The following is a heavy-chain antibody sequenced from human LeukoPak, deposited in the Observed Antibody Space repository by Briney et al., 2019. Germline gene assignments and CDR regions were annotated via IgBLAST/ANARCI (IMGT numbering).Heavy chain of an antibody. J-gene: IGHJ4*02. CDR3: ARVVDTHFDY. V-gene: IGHV3-74*01. CDR2: IKSDGSTT. D-gene: IGHD5-18*01. Sequence: GGSLRLSCAASGFTFSSYWMHWVRQAPGKGLVWVSRIKSDGSTTTYADSVKGRFTISRDNAKNTLYLQMNSLRAEDTAVYYCARVVDTHFDYWGQGTLVTVST. CDR1: GFTFSSYW.